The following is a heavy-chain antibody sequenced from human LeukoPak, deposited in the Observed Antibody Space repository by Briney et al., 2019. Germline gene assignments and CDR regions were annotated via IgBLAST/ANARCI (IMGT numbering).Heavy chain of an antibody. V-gene: IGHV3-33*01. CDR3: ERALWPYYFDY. CDR1: GFTFSSYG. D-gene: IGHD2-21*01. Sequence: PGESLRLSCAASGFTFSSYGMHWVRRAPGKGLEWVAIIWYDGSNKYYADSVKRGLATFRDNSENSLYLEMSSVRADDTVVYYCERALWPYYFDYWGWGTLVSVFS. CDR2: IWYDGSNK. J-gene: IGHJ4*02.